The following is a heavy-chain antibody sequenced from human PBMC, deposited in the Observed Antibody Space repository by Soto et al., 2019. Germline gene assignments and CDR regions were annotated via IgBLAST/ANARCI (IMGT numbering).Heavy chain of an antibody. V-gene: IGHV3-33*01. CDR1: GFTFSSYV. CDR2: IWSDGSNK. CDR3: ARESGSYHFDY. Sequence: QVQLVESGGGVVQPGRSLRLSCAASGFTFSSYVMQWVRQAPGKGLEWVAAIWSDGSNKFYADSVKGRCTISRDNFKNTLYLQVNSLRAEDTAVYLCARESGSYHFDYWGQGTLVTVSS. D-gene: IGHD1-26*01. J-gene: IGHJ4*02.